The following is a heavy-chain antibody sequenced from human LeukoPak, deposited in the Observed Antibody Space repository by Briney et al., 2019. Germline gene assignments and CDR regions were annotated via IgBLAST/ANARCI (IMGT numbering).Heavy chain of an antibody. Sequence: SETLSLTCTVSGGSVSSGSYYWGWIRQPPGKGLEWIGYIYYSGSTNYNPSLKSRVTISVDTSKNQFSLKLSSVTAADTAVYYCARDYGYKSVNWFDPWGQGTLVTVSS. J-gene: IGHJ5*02. CDR2: IYYSGST. CDR3: ARDYGYKSVNWFDP. V-gene: IGHV4-61*01. D-gene: IGHD1-14*01. CDR1: GGSVSSGSYY.